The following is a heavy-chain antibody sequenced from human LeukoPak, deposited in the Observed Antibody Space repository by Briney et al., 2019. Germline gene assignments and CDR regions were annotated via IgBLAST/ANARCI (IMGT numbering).Heavy chain of an antibody. Sequence: GGSLRLSYAASGFTFSTYAMTWVRQAPGKGLEWVANIKQDGSEKYYVNSVKGRFTISRDNAKNSLYLQMNSLRAEDTAVYYCARAHSSSWYGSYYYYMDVWGKGTTVTVSS. V-gene: IGHV3-7*01. CDR1: GFTFSTYA. CDR2: IKQDGSEK. CDR3: ARAHSSSWYGSYYYYMDV. J-gene: IGHJ6*03. D-gene: IGHD6-13*01.